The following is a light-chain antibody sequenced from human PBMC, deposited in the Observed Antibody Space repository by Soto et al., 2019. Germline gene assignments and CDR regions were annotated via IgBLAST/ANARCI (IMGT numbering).Light chain of an antibody. CDR3: QSYDSSLSGSV. CDR1: SSNIGAGYD. J-gene: IGLJ3*02. Sequence: QSVLTQPPSLSGAPGRRVTIPCTGSSSNIGAGYDEHWYQQLPGTAPKLLIYGNSNRPSGVPDRFSGSKSGTSASLAITGLQAEDEADYYCQSYDSSLSGSVFGGGTKLTVL. CDR2: GNS. V-gene: IGLV1-40*01.